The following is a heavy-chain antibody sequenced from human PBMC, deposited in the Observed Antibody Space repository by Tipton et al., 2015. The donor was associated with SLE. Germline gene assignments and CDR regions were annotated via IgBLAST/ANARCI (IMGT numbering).Heavy chain of an antibody. Sequence: TLSLTCAASGFNFSAYNMIWVRQAPGEGLEWVSSISSSGPYVYYADSVKGRFTISRDNANNSLYLQMNSLRAEDTGVYFCARGWSSTDYWGQGALVTVSS. V-gene: IGHV3-21*06. CDR2: ISSSGPYV. J-gene: IGHJ4*02. D-gene: IGHD2-2*01. CDR3: ARGWSSTDY. CDR1: GFNFSAYN.